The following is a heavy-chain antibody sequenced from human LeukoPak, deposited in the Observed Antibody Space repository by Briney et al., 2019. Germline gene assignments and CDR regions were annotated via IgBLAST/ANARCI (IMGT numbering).Heavy chain of an antibody. V-gene: IGHV1-2*02. CDR2: INPNNDGT. CDR3: ARAGGGLDY. Sequence: ASVKVSCKASGYTFTDYYVHWVRQAPGQGLEGMGWINPNNDGTNYAQNFQGRVTMTRDTSISTAYMELNSMTSDDTAVYYCARAGGGLDYWGQGTLVTVSS. D-gene: IGHD3-16*01. J-gene: IGHJ4*02. CDR1: GYTFTDYY.